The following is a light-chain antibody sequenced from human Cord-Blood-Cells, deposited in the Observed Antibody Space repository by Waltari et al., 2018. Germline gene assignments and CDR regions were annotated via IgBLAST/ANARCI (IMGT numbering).Light chain of an antibody. CDR3: NSRDSSGNHYV. CDR2: GKN. J-gene: IGLJ1*01. CDR1: SIRSYY. V-gene: IGLV3-19*01. Sequence: SSELTQDPAVSVALGQTVRITCQGASIRSYYANWYQQKPGQAPVLVIYGKNNRPSGIPDRFSGSSSGNTASLTITGAQAEDEADYYCNSRDSSGNHYVFGTGTKVTVL.